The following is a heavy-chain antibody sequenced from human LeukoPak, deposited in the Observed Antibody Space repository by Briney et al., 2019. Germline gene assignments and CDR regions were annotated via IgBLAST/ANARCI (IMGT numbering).Heavy chain of an antibody. CDR3: ARDRISVTDPPNWFDP. V-gene: IGHV4-38-2*02. CDR1: GYSISSGYY. Sequence: PSETLSLTCTVSGYSISSGYYWGWIRQPPGKGLEWSGSFYHSGNTYYNPSLKSRVTISVDTSKNQFSLKVTSVTAADTAVYYCARDRISVTDPPNWFDPWGQGTLVTVSS. CDR2: FYHSGNT. D-gene: IGHD6-19*01. J-gene: IGHJ5*02.